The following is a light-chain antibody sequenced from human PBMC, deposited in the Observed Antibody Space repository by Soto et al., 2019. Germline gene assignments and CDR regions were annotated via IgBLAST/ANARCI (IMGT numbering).Light chain of an antibody. J-gene: IGKJ2*01. CDR3: QQYNNWPPYT. CDR1: QSVYMN. CDR2: GAS. V-gene: IGKV3-15*01. Sequence: EIVMTQSPGTLSVSPGERATLSCRASQSVYMNLAWYQQKPGQPPRLLIYGASTRATGIPDRFSGSGSGTEFTLTIGSLQSEDFAVYYCQQYNNWPPYTFGQGTKLEIK.